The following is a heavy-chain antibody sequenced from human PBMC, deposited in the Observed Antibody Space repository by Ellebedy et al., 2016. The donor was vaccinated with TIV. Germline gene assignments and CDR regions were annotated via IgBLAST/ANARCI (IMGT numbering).Heavy chain of an antibody. CDR3: VRGMKLGIDWFYIHY. D-gene: IGHD7-27*01. CDR2: INPNSGGT. CDR1: GYTFTDYY. J-gene: IGHJ4*02. Sequence: AVSVKVSCKASGYTFTDYYIHWVRQAPGQGLEWLGWINPNSGGTNYAQMFQGWVTMTRDTSIGTAYMELNRLTSHDTAVYYCVRGMKLGIDWFYIHYWGQGTLVTVSS. V-gene: IGHV1-2*04.